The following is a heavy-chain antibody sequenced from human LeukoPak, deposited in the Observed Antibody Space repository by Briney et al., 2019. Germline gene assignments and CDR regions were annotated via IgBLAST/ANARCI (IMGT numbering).Heavy chain of an antibody. CDR1: GFSLSNYW. V-gene: IGHV3-7*01. CDR3: ARDPLTGTTFNWFDP. D-gene: IGHD1-20*01. Sequence: PGGSLRLSCAASGFSLSNYWMNWVRQAPGKGLEWVANIKQDGSEKNYVDSVKGRFTISRDNAKNSLYLQTNSLRAEDTAVYYCARDPLTGTTFNWFDPWGQGTLVTVSS. J-gene: IGHJ5*02. CDR2: IKQDGSEK.